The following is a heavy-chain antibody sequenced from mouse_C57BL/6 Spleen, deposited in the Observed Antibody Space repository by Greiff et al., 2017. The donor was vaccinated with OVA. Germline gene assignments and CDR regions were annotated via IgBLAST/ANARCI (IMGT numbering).Heavy chain of an antibody. V-gene: IGHV1-80*01. CDR2: IYPGDGDT. D-gene: IGHD1-1*02. CDR3: ARRDYGAWFAY. Sequence: VKLMESGAELVKPGASVKISCKASGYAFSSYWMNWVKQRPGKGLEWIGQIYPGDGDTNYNGKFKGKATLTADKSSSTAYMQLSSLTSEDSAVYFCARRDYGAWFAYWGQGTLVTVSA. CDR1: GYAFSSYW. J-gene: IGHJ3*01.